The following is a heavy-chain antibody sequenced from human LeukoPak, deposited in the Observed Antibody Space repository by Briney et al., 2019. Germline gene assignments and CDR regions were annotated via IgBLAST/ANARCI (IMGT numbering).Heavy chain of an antibody. CDR1: GGSISSGSYY. V-gene: IGHV4-61*02. Sequence: PSETLSLTCTVSGGSISSGSYYWRWIRQPAGKGLEWIGRIYTSGSTNYNPSLKSRVTISVDTSKNQFSLKLSSVTAADTAVYYCARHDYDRGLYYFDYWGQGTLVTVSS. CDR3: ARHDYDRGLYYFDY. D-gene: IGHD3-22*01. CDR2: IYTSGST. J-gene: IGHJ4*02.